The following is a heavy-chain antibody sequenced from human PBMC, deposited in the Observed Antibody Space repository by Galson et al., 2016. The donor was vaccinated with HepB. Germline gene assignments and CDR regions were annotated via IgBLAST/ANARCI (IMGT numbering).Heavy chain of an antibody. CDR2: ITTNGDDT. CDR1: GFSFSSYP. V-gene: IGHV3-64*04. CDR3: ARAYYYGMDV. Sequence: SLRLSCAASGFSFSSYPMHWVRQAPGKGLEYVSGITTNGDDTKYADSVKGRFTICRDNSKNTLYLQMNSLRAEDTAVYYCARAYYYGMDVWGQGTTVTVSS. J-gene: IGHJ6*02.